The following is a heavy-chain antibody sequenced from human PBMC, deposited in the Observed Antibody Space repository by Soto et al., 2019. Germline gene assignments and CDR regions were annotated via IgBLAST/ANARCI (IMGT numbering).Heavy chain of an antibody. Sequence: PSETLSLTCTVSGGSLSSSNYYWGWIRQPPGKGLEWIGTIHYSGSTYYNPSLKSRVTISVDTSKNQFSLKLSSVTAADTAVYYCARHTPAISISDHWGQGTLVTVS. D-gene: IGHD2-15*01. CDR1: GGSLSSSNYY. J-gene: IGHJ4*02. CDR2: IHYSGST. CDR3: ARHTPAISISDH. V-gene: IGHV4-39*01.